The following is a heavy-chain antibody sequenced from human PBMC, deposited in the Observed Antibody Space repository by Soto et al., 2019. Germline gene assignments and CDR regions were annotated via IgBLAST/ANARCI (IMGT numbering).Heavy chain of an antibody. D-gene: IGHD3-10*01. V-gene: IGHV4-34*01. CDR1: GGSFSGYY. CDR3: ARGRISLVRGVVTRTGAFDI. CDR2: IDHSGST. Sequence: SETLSLTCAVYGGSFSGYYWNWIRQPPGKGLEWMGEIDHSGSTNYNPSLKSRVAISIDTSENQVSLKLSSVTAADTAVYYCARGRISLVRGVVTRTGAFDIWGQGTMVTVSS. J-gene: IGHJ3*02.